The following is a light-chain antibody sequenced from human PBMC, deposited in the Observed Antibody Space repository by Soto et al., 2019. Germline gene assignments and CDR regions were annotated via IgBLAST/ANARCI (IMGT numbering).Light chain of an antibody. V-gene: IGKV3-20*01. J-gene: IGKJ3*01. CDR3: QQYGSSPFT. CDR1: QSVSSTF. CDR2: GAS. Sequence: EIVLTQSPATLSLSPGQRAPLPCRASQSVSSTFFAWFQQKPGQAPRLLIYGASSRATGIPDRFSGSGSGTDFTLTISRLEPEDFAVYYCQQYGSSPFTFGPGTKVDIK.